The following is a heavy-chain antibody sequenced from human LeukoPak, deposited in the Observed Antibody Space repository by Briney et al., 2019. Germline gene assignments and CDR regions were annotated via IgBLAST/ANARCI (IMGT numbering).Heavy chain of an antibody. CDR1: GGSISSGGYS. CDR3: AREGNDYGDYHDAFDI. CDR2: IYHSGST. V-gene: IGHV4-30-2*01. D-gene: IGHD4-17*01. Sequence: PSQTLSLTCAVSGGSISSGGYSWSWIRQPPGKGLEWIGYIYHSGSTYYNPSLKSRVTISVDRSKNQFSLKLSSVTAADTAVYFCAREGNDYGDYHDAFDIWGQGTMVTVSS. J-gene: IGHJ3*02.